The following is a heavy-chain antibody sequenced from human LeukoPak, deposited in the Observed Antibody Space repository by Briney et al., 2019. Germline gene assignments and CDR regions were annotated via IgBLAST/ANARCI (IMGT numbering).Heavy chain of an antibody. J-gene: IGHJ4*02. V-gene: IGHV3-21*01. CDR3: ASPHDSSGWYFDY. Sequence: PGGSLRLSCAASGFTFSSYAMSWVRQAPGKGLEWVSSISSSSSYIYYADSVKGRFTISRDNAKNSLYLQMNSLRAEDTAVYYCASPHDSSGWYFDYWGQGTLVTVSS. CDR2: ISSSSSYI. CDR1: GFTFSSYA. D-gene: IGHD6-19*01.